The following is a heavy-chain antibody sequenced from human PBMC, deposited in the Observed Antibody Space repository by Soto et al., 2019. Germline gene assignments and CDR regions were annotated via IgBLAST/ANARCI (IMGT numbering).Heavy chain of an antibody. CDR2: IYHSGST. Sequence: QVQLQESGPGLVRPSGTLSLTCAVSGGSISSSNWWSWVRQPPGKGLEWIGEIYHSGSTNYNPSLKSRVTISVDKSKNQFSLKLSSVTAADTAVYYCASSILIGDHRNVYYYYGMDVWGQGTTVTVSS. D-gene: IGHD3-9*01. CDR1: GGSISSSNW. CDR3: ASSILIGDHRNVYYYYGMDV. V-gene: IGHV4-4*02. J-gene: IGHJ6*02.